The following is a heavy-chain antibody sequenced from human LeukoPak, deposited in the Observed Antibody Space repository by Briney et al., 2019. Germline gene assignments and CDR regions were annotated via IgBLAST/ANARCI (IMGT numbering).Heavy chain of an antibody. CDR2: ISGSGGST. Sequence: GGSLRFSCAASGFTFSSYAMSWVRQAPGKGLEWVSAISGSGGSTYYADSVKGRFTISRDNSENTLSLQMNSLRADDTAIYYCAKSCNSGNCYYNYWGQGTLVTVSS. J-gene: IGHJ4*02. CDR1: GFTFSSYA. D-gene: IGHD2/OR15-2a*01. CDR3: AKSCNSGNCYYNY. V-gene: IGHV3-23*01.